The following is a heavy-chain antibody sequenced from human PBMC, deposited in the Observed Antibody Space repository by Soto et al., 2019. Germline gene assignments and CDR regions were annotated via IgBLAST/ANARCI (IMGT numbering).Heavy chain of an antibody. V-gene: IGHV3-9*01. Sequence: EVQLVESGGGLVQPGRSLRLSCAASGFTFDYYAMHWVRQAPGKGLEWVSGISWNSGSIGYADSVKGRFTISRDNAKNSLYLQMNSLRAEDTALYYCAKDLEPGLLPGAGTGYYFDYWGQGTLVTVSS. J-gene: IGHJ4*02. CDR3: AKDLEPGLLPGAGTGYYFDY. CDR2: ISWNSGSI. D-gene: IGHD6-19*01. CDR1: GFTFDYYA.